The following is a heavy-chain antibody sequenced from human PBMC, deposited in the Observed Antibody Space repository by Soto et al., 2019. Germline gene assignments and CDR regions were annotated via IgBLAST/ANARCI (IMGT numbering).Heavy chain of an antibody. CDR3: ARDGGVYDYSPFDY. CDR1: GGTFSSYA. D-gene: IGHD4-4*01. V-gene: IGHV1-69*12. J-gene: IGHJ4*02. CDR2: IIPIFGTA. Sequence: QVQLVQSGAEVKKPGSSVKVSCKASGGTFSSYAISWVRQAPGQGLEWMGGIIPIFGTADYAQKFQGRVTITAHESTSAAYMELSRLRSEDTAVYYCARDGGVYDYSPFDYWGKGTLVTVSS.